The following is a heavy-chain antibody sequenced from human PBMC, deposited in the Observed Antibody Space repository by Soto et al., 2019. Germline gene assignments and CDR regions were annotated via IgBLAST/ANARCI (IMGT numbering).Heavy chain of an antibody. CDR1: GFTFSSYA. V-gene: IGHV3-30-3*01. D-gene: IGHD6-19*01. Sequence: QVQLVESGGGVVQPGRSLRLSCAASGFTFSSYAMHWVRQAPGKGLEWVAFISYDGSNKYYPDSVKGRFTISRDNSKNTLYLQMNRLRGEDTAVYYCARDQSRGWYDYWGQGTLVTVSS. J-gene: IGHJ4*02. CDR3: ARDQSRGWYDY. CDR2: ISYDGSNK.